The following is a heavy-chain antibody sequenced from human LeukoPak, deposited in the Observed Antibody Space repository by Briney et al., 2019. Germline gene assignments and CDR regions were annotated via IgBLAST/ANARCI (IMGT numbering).Heavy chain of an antibody. CDR3: AKGSTYYYDSSECYFDY. J-gene: IGHJ4*02. CDR2: INGDGSST. CDR1: GFTFSSYW. V-gene: IGHV3-74*01. Sequence: LPGGSLRLSCAASGFTFSSYWMHWVRHVPGKGLVWVSRINGDGSSTTYADSVKGRFTISRDNAKNTLYLQMNSLRAEGTALYYCAKGSTYYYDSSECYFDYWGQGTLVTVSS. D-gene: IGHD3-22*01.